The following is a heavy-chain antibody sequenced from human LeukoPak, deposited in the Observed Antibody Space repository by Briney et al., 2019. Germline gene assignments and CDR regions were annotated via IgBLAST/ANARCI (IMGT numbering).Heavy chain of an antibody. CDR1: GDSVSSNSAA. V-gene: IGHV6-1*01. J-gene: IGHJ6*02. CDR3: ARAEAISVPYGMDV. CDR2: TYYRSKWYN. Sequence: LSQTLSLTCAISGDSVSSNSAAWTWIRQSPSRGLEWLGRTYYRSKWYNDYAVSVKSRITIDPDSSKNQFSLQLYSVTPEDTAVYYCARAEAISVPYGMDVWGQGTTVTVSS.